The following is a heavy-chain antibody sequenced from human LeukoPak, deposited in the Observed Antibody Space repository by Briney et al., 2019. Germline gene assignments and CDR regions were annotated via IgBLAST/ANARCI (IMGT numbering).Heavy chain of an antibody. CDR1: GESFNGYY. D-gene: IGHD3-16*01. J-gene: IGHJ6*03. CDR2: INNIGHT. V-gene: IGHV4-34*01. Sequence: SETLSLTCGVNGESFNGYYWTWIRQSPGKGLEWIGEINNIGHTNYNPSLKSRVTISLDTSQKQFSLKVSSVTAADTAVYYCARGEGNDYVWGSFYYYLDVWGKGTTVIVS. CDR3: ARGEGNDYVWGSFYYYLDV.